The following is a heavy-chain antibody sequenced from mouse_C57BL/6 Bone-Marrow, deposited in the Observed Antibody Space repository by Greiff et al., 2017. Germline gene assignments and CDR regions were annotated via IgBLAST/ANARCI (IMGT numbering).Heavy chain of an antibody. V-gene: IGHV1-7*01. CDR1: GYTFTSYW. Sequence: QVQLKQSGAELAKPGASVKLSCKASGYTFTSYWMHWVKQRPGQGLEWIGYINPSSGYTKYNPKFKDKATLTADTSSSTAYLQLSSLTYENSAFDDCARLDYGSSYYFDYWGQGTTLTVSS. D-gene: IGHD1-1*01. J-gene: IGHJ2*01. CDR2: INPSSGYT. CDR3: ARLDYGSSYYFDY.